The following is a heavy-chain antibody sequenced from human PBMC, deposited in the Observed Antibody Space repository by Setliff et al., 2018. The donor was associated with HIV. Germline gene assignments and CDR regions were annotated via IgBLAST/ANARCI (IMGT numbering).Heavy chain of an antibody. D-gene: IGHD5-18*01. Sequence: ASVKVSCKASGYTFTSYYMHWVRQAPGQGLEWMGIINPSGGSTGYAQKFQGRVTMTRNTSISTAYMELSSLRSEDTAVYYCAKDPDTAMVIPTIYFDYWGQGTLVTVSS. CDR3: AKDPDTAMVIPTIYFDY. CDR1: GYTFTSYY. V-gene: IGHV1-46*01. J-gene: IGHJ4*02. CDR2: INPSGGST.